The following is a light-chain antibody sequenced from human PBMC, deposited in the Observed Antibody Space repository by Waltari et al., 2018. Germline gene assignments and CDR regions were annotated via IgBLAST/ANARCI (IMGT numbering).Light chain of an antibody. CDR1: SSDVGGYNY. V-gene: IGLV2-14*01. CDR2: EVS. Sequence: QSALTQPASVSGSPGQSITISCPGASSDVGGYNYVSWYQHHPGKAPTLVIFEVSNRPSGVSHRFSGSKSGNTASLTSSGLQAEDEADYYCSSYTSSSTYVFGIGTKVTVL. J-gene: IGLJ1*01. CDR3: SSYTSSSTYV.